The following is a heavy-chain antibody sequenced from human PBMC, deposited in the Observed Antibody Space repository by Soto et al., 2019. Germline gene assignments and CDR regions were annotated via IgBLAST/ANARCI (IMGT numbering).Heavy chain of an antibody. CDR1: GFNFSSYG. J-gene: IGHJ4*02. V-gene: IGHV3-64D*06. Sequence: GGSLRLSCAASGFNFSSYGMSWVRQAPGKGLEYVSAISSNGGSTYYADSVKGRFTISRDTSKNTLYLQMSSLRPEDTAGYYCLKASNSHYRYPQDWGQGTLVTVSS. D-gene: IGHD1-1*01. CDR2: ISSNGGST. CDR3: LKASNSHYRYPQD.